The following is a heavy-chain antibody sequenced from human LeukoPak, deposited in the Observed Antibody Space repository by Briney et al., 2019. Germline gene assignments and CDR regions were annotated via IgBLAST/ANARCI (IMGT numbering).Heavy chain of an antibody. CDR3: ARAGAGLLRYYNYGMDV. CDR2: INHSGST. Sequence: SETLSLTCAVYGGSFSGYYWSWIRQPPGKGLEWIGEINHSGSTNYNPSLKSRVTISVDTSKNQFSLKLSSVTAADTAVYYCARAGAGLLRYYNYGMDVWGQGTTVTVSS. CDR1: GGSFSGYY. J-gene: IGHJ6*02. D-gene: IGHD2-15*01. V-gene: IGHV4-34*01.